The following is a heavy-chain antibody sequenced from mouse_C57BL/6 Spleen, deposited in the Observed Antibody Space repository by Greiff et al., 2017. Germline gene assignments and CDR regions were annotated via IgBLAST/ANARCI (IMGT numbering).Heavy chain of an antibody. V-gene: IGHV2-2*01. Sequence: VMLVESGPGLVQPSQSLSITCTVSGFSLTSYGVHWVSQSPGKGLEWLGVIWSGGSTDNTAAFISRLSISKDNSKSHVFFKMNSLQAVDTAIYCCARNLGDGYYSYAMGYWGQGTSVTVSS. CDR3: ARNLGDGYYSYAMGY. CDR1: GFSLTSYG. D-gene: IGHD2-3*01. J-gene: IGHJ4*01. CDR2: IWSGGST.